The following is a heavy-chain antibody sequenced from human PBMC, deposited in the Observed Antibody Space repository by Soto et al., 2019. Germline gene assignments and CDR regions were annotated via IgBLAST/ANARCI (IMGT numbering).Heavy chain of an antibody. CDR3: ARDGVAAGNINFDY. CDR1: GYMFTKSA. V-gene: IGHV1-3*01. J-gene: IGHJ4*01. Sequence: ASVKVSCKASGYMFTKSAMHWVRQAPGQRLEWMGWISGDSGNTKYSPKLQDRVTITRDTSASTAYMELSSLRSEDTALYYCARDGVAAGNINFDYWGQGTLVTSPQ. D-gene: IGHD6-19*01. CDR2: ISGDSGNT.